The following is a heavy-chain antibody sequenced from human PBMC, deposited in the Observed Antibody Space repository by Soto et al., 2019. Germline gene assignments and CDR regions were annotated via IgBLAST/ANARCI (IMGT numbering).Heavy chain of an antibody. D-gene: IGHD3-16*01. J-gene: IGHJ6*03. CDR3: VKFRGRAYHHYDMDV. Sequence: DVQLLESGGGLAQRGGSLRLSCAASGFSFSTYGMTWVRQAPGKGLEWVSYGGSGGSTYYADSVKGRFTISRDNSKNTLYLQMNSLRAEDTAVYYCVKFRGRAYHHYDMDVWGNGTTVTVPS. CDR1: GFSFSTYG. CDR2: YGGSGGST. V-gene: IGHV3-23*01.